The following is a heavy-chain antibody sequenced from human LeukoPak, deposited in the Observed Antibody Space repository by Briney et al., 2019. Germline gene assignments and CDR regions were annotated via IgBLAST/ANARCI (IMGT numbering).Heavy chain of an antibody. D-gene: IGHD3-10*01. V-gene: IGHV3-11*01. CDR1: RFTFSDYY. CDR2: ISSSGSTI. J-gene: IGHJ4*02. CDR3: ARVTMVRGVRMYYFDY. Sequence: GGSLRLSCAASRFTFSDYYMSWIRQAPGKGQEWVSYISSSGSTIYYADSVKGRFTISRDNAKNSLYLQMNSLRAEDTAVYYCARVTMVRGVRMYYFDYWGQGTLVTVSS.